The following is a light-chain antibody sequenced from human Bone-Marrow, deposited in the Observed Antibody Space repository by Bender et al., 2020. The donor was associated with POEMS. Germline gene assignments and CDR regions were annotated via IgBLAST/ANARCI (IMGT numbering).Light chain of an antibody. Sequence: QSALTQPPSASGSPEHSVAISCTGTSSDIGNYNYVSWYQQYPGKAPKLLIYEVTKRPSGVPDRFSGSKSGNTASLTISGLQAEDEADYYCCSYAGSTTWVFGGGTKLTVL. J-gene: IGLJ3*02. CDR3: CSYAGSTTWV. CDR1: SSDIGNYNY. V-gene: IGLV2-8*01. CDR2: EVT.